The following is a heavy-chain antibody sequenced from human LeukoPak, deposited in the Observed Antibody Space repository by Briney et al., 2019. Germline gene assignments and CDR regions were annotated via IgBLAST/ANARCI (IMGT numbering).Heavy chain of an antibody. CDR1: GYTFTSYG. J-gene: IGHJ5*02. Sequence: ASVKVSCKASGYTFTSYGISWVRQASGQGLEWMGWISAYNGNTNFAQKLQGRVTMTTDTSTSTAYMELRSLRSDDTAVYYCARVVTVGSGSYYDNWFDPWGQGTLVTVSS. CDR2: ISAYNGNT. D-gene: IGHD3-10*01. CDR3: ARVVTVGSGSYYDNWFDP. V-gene: IGHV1-18*01.